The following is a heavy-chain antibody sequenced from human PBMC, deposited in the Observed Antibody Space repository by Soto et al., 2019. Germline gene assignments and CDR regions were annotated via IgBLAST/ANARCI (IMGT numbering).Heavy chain of an antibody. V-gene: IGHV1-69*06. CDR1: GGTFSSYA. CDR2: IIPIFGTA. J-gene: IGHJ6*02. CDR3: ARDYDFWSGYYISSYYYYGMDV. D-gene: IGHD3-3*01. Sequence: ASVKVSCKASGGTFSSYAISWVRQAPGQGLEWMGGIIPIFGTANYAQKFQGRVTITADKSTSTAYMELSSLRSEDTAVYYCARDYDFWSGYYISSYYYYGMDVWGQGTTVTVSS.